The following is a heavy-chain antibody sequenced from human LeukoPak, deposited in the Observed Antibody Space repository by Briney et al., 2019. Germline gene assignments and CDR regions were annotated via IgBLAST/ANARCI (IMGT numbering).Heavy chain of an antibody. J-gene: IGHJ3*02. Sequence: GESLKISCKGSGYSFTSYWIGWVRQMPGKGLEWMGIIYPGDSDTRYSPSFQGQVTISADKSISTAYLQWSSLKASDTAMYYCASTEEGGSWNDAFDIWGQGTMVTVSS. V-gene: IGHV5-51*01. D-gene: IGHD2-15*01. CDR2: IYPGDSDT. CDR3: ASTEEGGSWNDAFDI. CDR1: GYSFTSYW.